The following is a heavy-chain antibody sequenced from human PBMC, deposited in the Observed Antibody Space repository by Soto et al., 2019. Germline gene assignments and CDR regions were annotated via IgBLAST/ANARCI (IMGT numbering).Heavy chain of an antibody. CDR1: GGPISSYY. CDR3: ARDSSGWPPRLDY. V-gene: IGHV4-59*01. D-gene: IGHD6-19*01. Sequence: QVQLQESGPGLVKPSETLSLNCTVSGGPISSYYWSWIRQSPGKGLEWIGYIYYSGSTNYNPSLKSRDTITVDSSKNQFSLTLSSVTAAYTAVYYWARDSSGWPPRLDYWGQGTLVPVSS. CDR2: IYYSGST. J-gene: IGHJ4*02.